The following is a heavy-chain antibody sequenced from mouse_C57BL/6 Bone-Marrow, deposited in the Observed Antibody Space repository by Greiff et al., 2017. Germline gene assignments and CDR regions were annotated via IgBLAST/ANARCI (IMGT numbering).Heavy chain of an antibody. Sequence: VQLKQSGAELVRPGASVTLSCKASGYTFTDYEMHWVKQTPVHGLEWIGAIDPETGGTAYNQKFKGKAILTADKSSSTAYMELRSLTSEDSAVYYCTFYYGSRNYAMDYRGQGTSVTVSS. CDR2: IDPETGGT. CDR1: GYTFTDYE. CDR3: TFYYGSRNYAMDY. J-gene: IGHJ4*01. V-gene: IGHV1-15*01. D-gene: IGHD1-1*01.